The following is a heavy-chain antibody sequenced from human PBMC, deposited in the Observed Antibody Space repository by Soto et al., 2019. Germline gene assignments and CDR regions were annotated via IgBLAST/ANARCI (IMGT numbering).Heavy chain of an antibody. J-gene: IGHJ4*02. CDR3: AGWGGHDYNY. V-gene: IGHV3-7*03. D-gene: IGHD4-4*01. CDR2: INPDGNVG. Sequence: EVQLLGSGGGLVQPGGSLRLSCVGSGFTFSTYWMNWVRQAPGKGLEWVANINPDGNVGTYVDSVRGRFTTSRDNAKNSLYLQMNRLRADETAVYFCAGWGGHDYNYWGQGIMVTVSS. CDR1: GFTFSTYW.